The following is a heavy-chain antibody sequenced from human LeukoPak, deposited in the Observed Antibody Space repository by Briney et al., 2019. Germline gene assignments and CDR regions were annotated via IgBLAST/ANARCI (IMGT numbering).Heavy chain of an antibody. V-gene: IGHV3-7*03. Sequence: GGSLRLSCAASGFTFSSYWMSWVRQAPGKGLEWVANIKQDGSEKYYVDSVKGRFTISRDNAKNSLYLQMNSLRAEDTAVYYCARESYFDWFGIDYWGQGTLVTASS. J-gene: IGHJ4*02. CDR2: IKQDGSEK. D-gene: IGHD3-9*01. CDR1: GFTFSSYW. CDR3: ARESYFDWFGIDY.